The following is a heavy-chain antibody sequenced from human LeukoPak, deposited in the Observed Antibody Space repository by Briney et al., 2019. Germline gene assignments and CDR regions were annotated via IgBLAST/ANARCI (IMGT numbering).Heavy chain of an antibody. D-gene: IGHD5-12*01. V-gene: IGHV3-23*01. Sequence: GGSLRLSCAASGFTLRSYDMSWVRQAPGKGLEWVASTSGSGVNSYYADSVRGRFTISRDNSQNTLYLQMDSLRAEDTALYYCAKEYSGYDFDYWGQGTLVTVSS. J-gene: IGHJ4*02. CDR2: TSGSGVNS. CDR3: AKEYSGYDFDY. CDR1: GFTLRSYD.